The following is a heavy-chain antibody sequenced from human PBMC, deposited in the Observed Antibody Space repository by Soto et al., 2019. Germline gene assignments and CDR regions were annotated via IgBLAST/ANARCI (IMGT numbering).Heavy chain of an antibody. V-gene: IGHV1-46*01. D-gene: IGHD3-16*01. J-gene: IGHJ5*02. CDR2: INPSGGST. Sequence: SVKGYRKGVGYSFTSDYMHWVRQAPGQGLEWMGIINPSGGSTSYAQKFQGRVTMTRDTSTSTVYMELSSLRSEDTAVYYCARSNLGRYNWFDPWGQGTLVTVSS. CDR3: ARSNLGRYNWFDP. CDR1: GYSFTSDY.